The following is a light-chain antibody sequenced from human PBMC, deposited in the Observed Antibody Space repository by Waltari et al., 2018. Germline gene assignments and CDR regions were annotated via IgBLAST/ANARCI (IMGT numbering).Light chain of an antibody. CDR2: RNN. CDR1: YSNLGSNH. Sequence: QSVLTQPPSASGTPGQRVSISCSGTYSNLGSNHRYWYPQLPGAAPKPLIYRNNPRPSGVPDRFSASKYGTSASLAISGLRSEDEAVYYCAAWDESHYVFGPGTKVTVL. CDR3: AAWDESHYV. J-gene: IGLJ1*01. V-gene: IGLV1-47*01.